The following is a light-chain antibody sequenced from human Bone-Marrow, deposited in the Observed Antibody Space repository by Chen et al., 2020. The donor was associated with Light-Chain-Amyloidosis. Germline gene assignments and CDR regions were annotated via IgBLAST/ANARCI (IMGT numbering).Light chain of an antibody. Sequence: SSELTQPPSVSVSPGQTARITCSGDDLPTQYAYWYQQKPGQAPVLVIHRDTERPSGISERFSGSSSGTTATLTISGVQAEDEADYHCQSADSSGTYEVIFGGGTKLTVL. J-gene: IGLJ2*01. CDR2: RDT. CDR3: QSADSSGTYEVI. CDR1: DLPTQY. V-gene: IGLV3-25*03.